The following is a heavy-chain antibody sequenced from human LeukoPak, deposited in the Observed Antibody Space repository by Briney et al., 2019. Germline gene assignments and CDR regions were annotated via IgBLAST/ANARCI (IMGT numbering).Heavy chain of an antibody. CDR2: IYYSGST. CDR1: GGSITSSNW. V-gene: IGHV4-4*02. J-gene: IGHJ5*02. Sequence: SETLSLTCTVSGGSITSSNWWTWVRQPPGKGLEWIGEIYYSGSTNYNPSLKSRVTISMDKSKNQFSLELTSVTAADTAVYYCAREYGSSHGFDPWGQGTLVTVSS. CDR3: AREYGSSHGFDP. D-gene: IGHD6-13*01.